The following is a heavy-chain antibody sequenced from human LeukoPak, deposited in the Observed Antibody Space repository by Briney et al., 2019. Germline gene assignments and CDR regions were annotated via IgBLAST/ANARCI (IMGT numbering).Heavy chain of an antibody. D-gene: IGHD4-23*01. CDR2: IYTSGST. CDR1: GGSISSYN. Sequence: PSETLSLTCTVSGGSISSYNWSWIRQPPGKGLEWIGYIYTSGSTNYNPSLKSRVTISVDTSKNQFSLKLSSVTAADTAVYYCARLSATGVSWYYYYMDVWGKGTTVTVSS. CDR3: ARLSATGVSWYYYYMDV. J-gene: IGHJ6*03. V-gene: IGHV4-4*09.